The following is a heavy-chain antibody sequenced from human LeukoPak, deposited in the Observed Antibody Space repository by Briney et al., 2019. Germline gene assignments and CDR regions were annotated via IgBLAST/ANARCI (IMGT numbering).Heavy chain of an antibody. CDR3: AAGPWELDF. D-gene: IGHD1-26*01. V-gene: IGHV4-4*09. CDR2: IYNGGNT. CDR1: GVSINTYY. Sequence: SETPSLTCTVSGVSINTYYAGWIRQAPGKGLEFIGFIYNGGNTNYNPSLKSRATISVDTSNNQFSLRLTSVTAADTAMYYCAAGPWELDFWGQGTLVTVSS. J-gene: IGHJ4*02.